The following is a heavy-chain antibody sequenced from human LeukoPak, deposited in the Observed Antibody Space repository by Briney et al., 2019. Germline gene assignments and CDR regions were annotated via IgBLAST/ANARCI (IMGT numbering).Heavy chain of an antibody. CDR3: ARRSGGSRWLQHPKWVLFDY. V-gene: IGHV4-38-2*02. D-gene: IGHD5-24*01. Sequence: SETLSLTCTVSGYSISSGYYWGWIRQPPGKGPEWIGSIYHSGSTYYNPSLKSRVTISVDTSKNQFSLKLSSVTAADTAVYYCARRSGGSRWLQHPKWVLFDYWGQGTLVTVSS. CDR1: GYSISSGYY. CDR2: IYHSGST. J-gene: IGHJ4*02.